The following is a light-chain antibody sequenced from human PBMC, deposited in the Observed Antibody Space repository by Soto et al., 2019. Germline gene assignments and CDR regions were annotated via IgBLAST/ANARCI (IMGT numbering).Light chain of an antibody. CDR2: DAS. V-gene: IGKV3-11*01. CDR1: QSVSSY. J-gene: IGKJ3*01. Sequence: EIVLTQSPATLSLSPGERATLSCRASQSVSSYLAWYQQKPGQAPRLLIYDASNRATGIPARFSGSGSGTDFTLTISSLELEDFAVYYCQQRSNLRTFGPGTKVDIK. CDR3: QQRSNLRT.